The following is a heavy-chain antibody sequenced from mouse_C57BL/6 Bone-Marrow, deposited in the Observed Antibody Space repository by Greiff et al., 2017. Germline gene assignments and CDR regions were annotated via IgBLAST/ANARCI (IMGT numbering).Heavy chain of an antibody. J-gene: IGHJ4*01. CDR3: AIGVLWLHYYAMDY. Sequence: QVHVKQPGAELVKPGASVKVSCKASGYTFTSYWMHWVKQRPGQGLEWIGRIHPSDSDTNYNQKFKGKATLTVDKSTRTAYMQLSSLTSEDSAVYYCAIGVLWLHYYAMDYWGQGTSVTVSS. V-gene: IGHV1-74*01. CDR1: GYTFTSYW. CDR2: IHPSDSDT. D-gene: IGHD2-2*01.